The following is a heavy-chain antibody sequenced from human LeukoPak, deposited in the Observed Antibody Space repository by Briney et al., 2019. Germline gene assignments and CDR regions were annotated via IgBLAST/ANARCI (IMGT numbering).Heavy chain of an antibody. CDR3: AKDHDALVPAAQFDY. CDR1: GFTFSSYA. V-gene: IGHV3-23*01. CDR2: ISGSGGST. J-gene: IGHJ4*02. Sequence: GGSLRLSCAASGFTFSSYAMSWVRQAPGKGLEWVSAISGSGGSTYYADSVKGRFTISRDNSNNTLSLQMTSLRAGDTAVYYCAKDHDALVPAAQFDYWDQGTLVTVSS. D-gene: IGHD2-2*01.